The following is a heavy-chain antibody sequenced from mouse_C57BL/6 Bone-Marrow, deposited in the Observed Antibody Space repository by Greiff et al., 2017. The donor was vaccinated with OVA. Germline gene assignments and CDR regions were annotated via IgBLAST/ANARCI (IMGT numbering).Heavy chain of an antibody. J-gene: IGHJ1*03. D-gene: IGHD1-1*01. CDR2: ISSGGGYI. CDR1: GFTFSSYA. V-gene: IGHV5-9-1*02. Sequence: EVQRVESGEGLVKPGGSLKLSCAASGFTFSSYAMSWVRQTPEKGLEWVAYISSGGGYIYYADTVKGRFTISRDNARNTLYLQMSSLKSEDTAMYYCTRDRSSYWYFDVWGTGTPVTVAS. CDR3: TRDRSSYWYFDV.